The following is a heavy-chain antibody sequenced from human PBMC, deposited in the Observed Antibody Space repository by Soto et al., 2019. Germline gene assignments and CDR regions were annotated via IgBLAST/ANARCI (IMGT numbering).Heavy chain of an antibody. CDR3: ARAPMVLSRSYFDS. CDR1: GGSISNFH. J-gene: IGHJ4*02. D-gene: IGHD2-8*01. V-gene: IGHV4-59*01. Sequence: SETLSLTCTVSGGSISNFHWSWIRQPPGKGLEWIGYISYSGNTNYNPSLKSRVSISVDTSKNQLSLNLTSVTAADTAVYYCARAPMVLSRSYFDSWGQGTPVTVSS. CDR2: ISYSGNT.